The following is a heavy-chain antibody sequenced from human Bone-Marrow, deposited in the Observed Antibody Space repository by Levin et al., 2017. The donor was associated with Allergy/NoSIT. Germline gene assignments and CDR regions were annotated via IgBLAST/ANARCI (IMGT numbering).Heavy chain of an antibody. V-gene: IGHV3-53*01. CDR3: ARGIWSFDY. Sequence: GGSLRLSCVVSGFTVSSNYMSWVRQAPGKGLEWVSVIYTGGSTYYADSVKGRFTISRDNSKNTLYLQMNSLRAEDTAVYYCARGIWSFDYWGQGTLVTVSS. CDR2: IYTGGST. D-gene: IGHD2/OR15-2a*01. J-gene: IGHJ4*02. CDR1: GFTVSSNY.